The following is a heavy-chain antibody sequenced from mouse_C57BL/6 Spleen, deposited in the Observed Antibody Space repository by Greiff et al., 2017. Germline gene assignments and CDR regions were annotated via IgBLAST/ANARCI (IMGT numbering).Heavy chain of an antibody. CDR2: IYPGDGDT. CDR3: ARSYGYDEAMDY. Sequence: QVQLKESGPELVKPGASVKISCKASGYAFSSSWMNWVKQRPGKGLEWIGRIYPGDGDTNYNGKFKGKATLTADKSSSTADMQLSSLTSEDSAVYFCARSYGYDEAMDYWGQGTSVTVSS. J-gene: IGHJ4*01. CDR1: GYAFSSSW. V-gene: IGHV1-82*01. D-gene: IGHD2-2*01.